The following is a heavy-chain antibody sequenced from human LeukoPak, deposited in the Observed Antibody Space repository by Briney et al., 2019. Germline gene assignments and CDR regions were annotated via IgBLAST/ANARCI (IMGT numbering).Heavy chain of an antibody. V-gene: IGHV3-15*01. J-gene: IGHJ3*02. Sequence: PGGSLRLSCAASGFTFSDYYMSWVRQAPGKGLEWVGRIKSKTDGGTTDYAAPVKGRFTISRDDSKNTLYLQMNSLKTEDTAVYYCTTAMVRGVDFDIWGQGTMVTVSS. CDR3: TTAMVRGVDFDI. CDR2: IKSKTDGGTT. CDR1: GFTFSDYY. D-gene: IGHD3-10*01.